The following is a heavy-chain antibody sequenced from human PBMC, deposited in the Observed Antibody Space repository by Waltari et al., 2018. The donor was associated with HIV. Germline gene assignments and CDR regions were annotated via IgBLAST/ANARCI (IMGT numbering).Heavy chain of an antibody. V-gene: IGHV3-43*01. D-gene: IGHD3-3*01. CDR2: ISWDGDSP. CDR3: AKGNTDYDFWTGLDY. CDR1: GFTFDDYT. J-gene: IGHJ4*02. Sequence: EVQLVESGGAVVQPGGSLRLSCAASGFTFDDYTMHWVRQAPGKGLEWGSLISWDGDSPYYADSVKDRFTISRDNSKNSLYLQMNSLRTEDTALYYCAKGNTDYDFWTGLDYWGQGTLVTVSS.